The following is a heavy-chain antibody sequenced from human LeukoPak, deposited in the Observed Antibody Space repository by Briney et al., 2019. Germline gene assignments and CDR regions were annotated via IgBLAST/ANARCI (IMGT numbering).Heavy chain of an antibody. CDR2: ISSSGHTI. V-gene: IGHV3-48*02. CDR1: GFIFSSYS. Sequence: PGGSLRLSCAASGFIFSSYSMNWVSQAPGKGLEWVSYISSSGHTIYYADSVKGRFTISRDNVKNSLYLQMNSLRDEDTAVYFCASLSSAWDYYFFDYWGQGILVTVSS. D-gene: IGHD6-19*01. J-gene: IGHJ4*02. CDR3: ASLSSAWDYYFFDY.